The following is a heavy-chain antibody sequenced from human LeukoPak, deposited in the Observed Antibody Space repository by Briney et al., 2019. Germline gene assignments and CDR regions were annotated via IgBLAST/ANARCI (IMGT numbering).Heavy chain of an antibody. Sequence: SETLSLTCTVSGVSISSSYSYWGWIRQPPGMGLEWIGSIYYTGNTYYNASLKSQVSISIDTSKNQFSLKLSSVTAADTAVYYCARSPKSYYYGSGTPFPLDYWGQGTLVTVSS. J-gene: IGHJ4*02. CDR2: IYYTGNT. V-gene: IGHV4-39*07. CDR1: GVSISSSYSY. D-gene: IGHD3-10*01. CDR3: ARSPKSYYYGSGTPFPLDY.